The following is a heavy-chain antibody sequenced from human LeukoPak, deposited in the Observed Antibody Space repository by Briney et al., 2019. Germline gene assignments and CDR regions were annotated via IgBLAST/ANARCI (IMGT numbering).Heavy chain of an antibody. CDR2: ISYDGSNK. CDR1: GFTFSSYA. D-gene: IGHD3-22*01. CDR3: AREADTMIVVVITTGGFDY. J-gene: IGHJ4*02. V-gene: IGHV3-30*04. Sequence: PGGSLRLSWAASGFTFSSYAMHWVRQAPGKGLERVAVISYDGSNKYYADSVKGRFTISRDNSKNTLYLQMNSLRAEDTAVYYCAREADTMIVVVITTGGFDYWGQGTLVTVSS.